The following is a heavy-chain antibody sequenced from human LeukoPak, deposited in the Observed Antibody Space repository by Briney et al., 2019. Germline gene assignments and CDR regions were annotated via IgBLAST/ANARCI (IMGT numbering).Heavy chain of an antibody. CDR3: ARDRIVGALGWLDP. CDR2: VAPLLETT. V-gene: IGHV1-69*13. Sequence: SVKVSCKAPGGTFGSYSITWVRQAPGQGLEWMGGVAPLLETTNYAPKFRGRMTITADESTSTAYMELTSLRSDDTAVYYCARDRIVGALGWLDPWGQGTLVTVSS. J-gene: IGHJ5*02. CDR1: GGTFGSYS. D-gene: IGHD1-26*01.